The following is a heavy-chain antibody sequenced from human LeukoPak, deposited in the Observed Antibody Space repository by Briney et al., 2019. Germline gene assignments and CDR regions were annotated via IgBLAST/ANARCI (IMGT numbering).Heavy chain of an antibody. CDR2: INHSAST. CDR3: ACLTTADAFDI. J-gene: IGHJ3*02. Sequence: SETLSLTCTVSGDSISSPTYYWAWIRQPPGKGLEWIGEINHSASTNYNPSLKSRVTISVDTSKNQFSLKLSSVTAADTAVYYCACLTTADAFDIWGQGTMVTVSS. V-gene: IGHV4-39*07. CDR1: GDSISSPTYY. D-gene: IGHD3-22*01.